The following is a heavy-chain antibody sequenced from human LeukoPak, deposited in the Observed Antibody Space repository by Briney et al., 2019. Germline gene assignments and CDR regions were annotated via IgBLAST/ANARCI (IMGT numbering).Heavy chain of an antibody. CDR2: IYYTGNT. V-gene: IGHV4-39*02. CDR1: GVSISSSYSY. CDR3: ARDNDSRDPPHFDY. J-gene: IGHJ4*02. D-gene: IGHD3-16*01. Sequence: PSETLSLTCTVSGVSISSSYSYWGWIRQPPGMGLEWIGSIYYTGNTYYNASLKSQVSISIDTSKNQFSLKLTSVTAADTAVYYCARDNDSRDPPHFDYWGQGTLVTVSS.